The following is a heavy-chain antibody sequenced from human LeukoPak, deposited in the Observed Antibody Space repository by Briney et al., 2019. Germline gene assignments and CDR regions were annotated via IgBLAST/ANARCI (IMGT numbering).Heavy chain of an antibody. J-gene: IGHJ3*02. CDR3: AKSLLTTATGTGRAFDI. CDR1: GFTFRSYS. CDR2: ISAGADVI. V-gene: IGHV3-23*01. Sequence: GGSLRLSCAASGFTFRSYSMNWVRQASGKRLEWVSGISAGADVIFYADPVKGRFTISRDNSKNTLYLQMNSLRAEDSAEYYCAKSLLTTATGTGRAFDIWGQGTMVTVSA. D-gene: IGHD1-1*01.